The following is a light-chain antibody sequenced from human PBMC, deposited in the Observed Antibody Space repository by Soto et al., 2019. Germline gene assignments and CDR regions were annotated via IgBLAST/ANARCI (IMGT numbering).Light chain of an antibody. CDR3: LQHYVYPWS. V-gene: IGKV1-17*03. CDR2: TAS. J-gene: IGKJ1*01. CDR1: QGMSNY. Sequence: DIQMTQSPSAMSASVGDRVTITCRASQGMSNYLSWFQQKPGKVPKRLIYTASCLQSGVPSRFSGSGSGTEFVLTISSLQPEDSATYYCLQHYVYPWSFGQGTKVEI.